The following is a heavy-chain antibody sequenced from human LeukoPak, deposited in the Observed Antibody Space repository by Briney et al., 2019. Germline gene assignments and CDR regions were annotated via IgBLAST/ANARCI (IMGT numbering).Heavy chain of an antibody. CDR2: VFTSGIISGNT. V-gene: IGHV4-4*07. J-gene: IGHJ4*02. Sequence: SETLSLTCTVSGGSISSYYWSWIRQPPGKGLEWIGRVFTSGIISGNTNYNPSLKSRVTMSVDTSNNQFSLKLTSVTAADTAVYYCARALGWGSGRGSFDYWGQGTLVTVSS. CDR3: ARALGWGSGRGSFDY. CDR1: GGSISSYY. D-gene: IGHD2-15*01.